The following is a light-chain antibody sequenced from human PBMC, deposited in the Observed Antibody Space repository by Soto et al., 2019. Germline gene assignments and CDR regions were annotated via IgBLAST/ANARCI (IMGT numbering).Light chain of an antibody. CDR3: MQALQTPLLT. V-gene: IGKV2-28*01. CDR2: LGS. Sequence: DIVMTQSPLSLPVTPGATASISCRTSQSLLHSNGYNYLDWYLQKTGQSPQLLIYLGSNRASGVPDRFSGSGSGTDFTLKISRVEAEDVGVYYCMQALQTPLLTFGGGTKVEIK. CDR1: QSLLHSNGYNY. J-gene: IGKJ4*01.